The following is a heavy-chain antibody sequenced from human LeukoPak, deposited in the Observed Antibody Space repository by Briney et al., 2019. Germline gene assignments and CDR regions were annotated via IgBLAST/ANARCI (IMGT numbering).Heavy chain of an antibody. D-gene: IGHD3-22*01. CDR3: AGFFYDNSHDAFDL. V-gene: IGHV1-69*01. Sequence: ASVKVSCKACGGSFTFTSHAITWVRQAPGQGLEWMAGFIPIYGSPSYAQRFQGRVTITSHESARTVYMELSSLRSEDTAVYYCAGFFYDNSHDAFDLWGQGTMVTVSS. J-gene: IGHJ3*01. CDR2: FIPIYGSP. CDR1: GGSFTFTSHA.